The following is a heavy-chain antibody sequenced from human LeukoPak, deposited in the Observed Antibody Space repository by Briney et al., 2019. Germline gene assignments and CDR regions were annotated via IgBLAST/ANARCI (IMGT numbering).Heavy chain of an antibody. CDR1: GFTFSSYA. CDR2: IKQDGSEK. Sequence: GGSLRLSCVASGFTFSSYAMSWVRQAPGKGLEWVANIKQDGSEKYYVDSVKGRFTISRDNAKNSLYLQMNSLRAEDTAVYYCASLLRLGELSSRYFDYWGQGTLVTVSS. D-gene: IGHD3-16*02. CDR3: ASLLRLGELSSRYFDY. J-gene: IGHJ4*02. V-gene: IGHV3-7*01.